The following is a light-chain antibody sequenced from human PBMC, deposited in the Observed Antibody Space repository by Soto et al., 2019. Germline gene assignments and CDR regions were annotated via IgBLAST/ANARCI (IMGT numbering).Light chain of an antibody. CDR1: QTVSSN. V-gene: IGKV3-15*01. Sequence: EIVMTQSPATLSVSPGERATLSCRASQTVSSNLAWYQQKPGQSPRLLIYAASTRATDIPARCSGSGSGTEFTLTISSLQSEDVAVYYCQQYNDWPPRTFGQGTKVEIK. J-gene: IGKJ1*01. CDR2: AAS. CDR3: QQYNDWPPRT.